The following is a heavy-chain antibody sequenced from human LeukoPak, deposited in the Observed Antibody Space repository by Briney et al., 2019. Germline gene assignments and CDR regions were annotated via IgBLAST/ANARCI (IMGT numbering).Heavy chain of an antibody. CDR3: ALNMVGGQIFDF. J-gene: IGHJ4*02. CDR2: IKRDGIEK. D-gene: IGHD3-10*01. CDR1: GFPFSNYW. Sequence: GSLRLSCAASGFPFSNYWMSWVRQAPGKGLEWVADIKRDGIEKHYVDSVRGRFTISRDNAKNPLYLQMNSLRAEDTAVYYCALNMVGGQIFDFWGQGSLLTVSS. V-gene: IGHV3-7*01.